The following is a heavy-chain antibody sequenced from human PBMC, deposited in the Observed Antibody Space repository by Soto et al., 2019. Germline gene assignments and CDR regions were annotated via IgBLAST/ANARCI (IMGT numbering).Heavy chain of an antibody. CDR2: ISSSGSTI. CDR3: AGDQRPRDDYYYYYMDV. V-gene: IGHV3-11*01. CDR1: GFTFSDYY. J-gene: IGHJ6*03. Sequence: VGSLRLSCAASGFTFSDYYMSWIRQAPGKGLEWVSYISSSGSTIYYADSVKGRFTISRDNAKNSLYLQMNSLRAEDTAVYYCAGDQRPRDDYYYYYMDVWGKGTTVTVSS.